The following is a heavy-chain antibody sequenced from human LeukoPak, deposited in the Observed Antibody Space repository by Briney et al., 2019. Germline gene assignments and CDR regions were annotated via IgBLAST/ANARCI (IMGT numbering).Heavy chain of an antibody. CDR1: GGSFSGYY. Sequence: PSETLSLTCAVYGGSFSGYYWSWIRQPPGKGLEWIGEINHSGSTNYNPSLKSRVTISVDTSKNQFSLKLSSVTAADTAVYYCASLVYDSSGYYPTTHYYGMDVWGQGTTVTVSS. CDR2: INHSGST. D-gene: IGHD3-22*01. CDR3: ASLVYDSSGYYPTTHYYGMDV. J-gene: IGHJ6*02. V-gene: IGHV4-34*01.